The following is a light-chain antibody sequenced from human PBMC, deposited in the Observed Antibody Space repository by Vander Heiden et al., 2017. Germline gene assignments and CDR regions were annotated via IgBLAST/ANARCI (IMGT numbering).Light chain of an antibody. Sequence: DIKMTQSSSSLSASVGDRVTITCRASQSISSYVNWYQQKPGKAPKLLIYAASSLQSGVPSRFSGSGSGTDFTLTISSLQPEDFATYYCQQSYSTPLTFGGGTKVEIK. J-gene: IGKJ4*01. CDR2: AAS. CDR3: QQSYSTPLT. V-gene: IGKV1-39*01. CDR1: QSISSY.